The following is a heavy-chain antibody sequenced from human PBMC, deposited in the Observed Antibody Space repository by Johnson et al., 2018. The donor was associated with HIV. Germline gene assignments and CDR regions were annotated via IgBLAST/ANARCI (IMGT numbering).Heavy chain of an antibody. J-gene: IGHJ3*02. Sequence: VQLVESGGGLVKPGRSLRLSCAASGFTFSSYAIHWVRQASGKGLEWVGRIRSKANSYATAYAASVKGRFTISRDDSKNTAYLQMNSLKTEDTAVYYCTRQADIWGQGTMVTVSS. V-gene: IGHV3-73*01. CDR1: GFTFSSYA. CDR3: TRQADI. CDR2: IRSKANSYAT.